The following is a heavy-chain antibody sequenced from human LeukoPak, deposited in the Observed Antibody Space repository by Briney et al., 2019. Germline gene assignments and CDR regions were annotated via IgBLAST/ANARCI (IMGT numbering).Heavy chain of an antibody. CDR1: GFTFSNYV. D-gene: IGHD2-15*01. V-gene: IGHV3-23*01. J-gene: IGHJ5*02. CDR3: AKLLSGYCSRASCLNWFDP. CDR2: LSGSDGST. Sequence: PGGSLRLSCAASGFTFSNYVMSWVSQAPGKWLEWVSALSGSDGSTWYADSVKGRFTVSRDNSKNTLYLQMNSLRAEDTAVYYCAKLLSGYCSRASCLNWFDPWGQGTLVTVSS.